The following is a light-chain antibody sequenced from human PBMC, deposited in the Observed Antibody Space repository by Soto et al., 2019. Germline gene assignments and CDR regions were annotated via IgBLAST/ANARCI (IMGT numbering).Light chain of an antibody. CDR2: EDS. Sequence: QSVLTQPASVSGSPGQSITISCTGTSSDVGSYNLVSWYQQHPGKVPKLMIYEDSKRPSGVSNRFSGSKSGNTASLTISGLQAEDEADYYCCSYAGSSTHVVFGGGTQLTVL. V-gene: IGLV2-23*01. J-gene: IGLJ2*01. CDR1: SSDVGSYNL. CDR3: CSYAGSSTHVV.